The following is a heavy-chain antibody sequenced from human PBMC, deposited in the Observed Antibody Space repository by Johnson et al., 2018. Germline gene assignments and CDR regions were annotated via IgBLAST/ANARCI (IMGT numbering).Heavy chain of an antibody. D-gene: IGHD6-13*01. J-gene: IGHJ6*03. V-gene: IGHV3-30-3*01. CDR2: ISYDGSNK. CDR3: ARDRGRQQLSRYYYYYMDV. Sequence: VQLVESGGGVVQPGRSLRLSCAASGFTFSSYAMHWVRQAPGKGLAWVAVISYDGSNKYYADSVKGRFTISRDNSKNTLYLQMNSLRAEDTAVYYCARDRGRQQLSRYYYYYMDVWGKGTTVTVSS. CDR1: GFTFSSYA.